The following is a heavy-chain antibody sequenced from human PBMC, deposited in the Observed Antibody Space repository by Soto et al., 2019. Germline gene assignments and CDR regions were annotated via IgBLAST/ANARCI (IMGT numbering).Heavy chain of an antibody. CDR3: ARLLDGLHFDY. CDR2: IYNSGST. D-gene: IGHD3-9*01. J-gene: IGHJ4*02. Sequence: PSETLSLTCTVSGGSISSSSYYWGGIRQPPGKGLEWIGSIYNSGSTYYNPSLKSRVTISIDTSKNQFSLKLSSLTAADTAVYYCARLLDGLHFDYWGRGTLVTVSS. CDR1: GGSISSSSYY. V-gene: IGHV4-39*01.